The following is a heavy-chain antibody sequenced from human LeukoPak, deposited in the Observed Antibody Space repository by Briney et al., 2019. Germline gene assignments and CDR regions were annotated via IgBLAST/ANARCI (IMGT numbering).Heavy chain of an antibody. CDR2: INHSGST. V-gene: IGHV4-34*01. J-gene: IGHJ4*02. Sequence: SETLSLTCAVYGGSFSGYYWSWIRQPPGKGLEWIGEINHSGSTNYNPSLKSRVTISVDTSKNQFSLKLSSVTAADTAVYYCAREHYYDSSGYYYGGNESGMDWGQGTLVTVSS. CDR3: AREHYYDSSGYYYGGNESGMD. CDR1: GGSFSGYY. D-gene: IGHD3-22*01.